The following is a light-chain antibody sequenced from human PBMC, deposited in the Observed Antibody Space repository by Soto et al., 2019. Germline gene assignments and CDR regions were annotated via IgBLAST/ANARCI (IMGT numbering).Light chain of an antibody. V-gene: IGLV7-43*01. CDR2: STD. CDR1: TGAVTSGYY. Sequence: QTVVTQEPSLTVSPGGTVTLTCASSTGAVTSGYYPNWFQQKPGQAPMSLIYSTDKKHSWTPARFSGSLLGGKAVLTLSGVQPEDEADYYCLVHYGGAQVFGGGTKVTVL. CDR3: LVHYGGAQV. J-gene: IGLJ3*02.